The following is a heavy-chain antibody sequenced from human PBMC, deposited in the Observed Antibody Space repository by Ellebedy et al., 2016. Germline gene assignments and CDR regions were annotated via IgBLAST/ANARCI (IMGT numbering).Heavy chain of an antibody. J-gene: IGHJ3*02. CDR2: VSGSGGST. CDR3: AKDITIFGVVSDAFDI. Sequence: GESLKISXAASGFTFSSHAMNWVRQAPGKGLEWVSGVSGSGGSTYYADSVKGRFTISRDNSRNTLYLQMNSLRAEDTAVYYCAKDITIFGVVSDAFDIWGQGTMVTVSS. V-gene: IGHV3-23*01. D-gene: IGHD3-3*01. CDR1: GFTFSSHA.